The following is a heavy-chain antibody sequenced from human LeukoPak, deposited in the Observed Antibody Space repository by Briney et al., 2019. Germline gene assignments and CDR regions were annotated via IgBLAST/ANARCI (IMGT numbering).Heavy chain of an antibody. J-gene: IGHJ1*01. CDR2: IYYSGRT. D-gene: IGHD3-16*01. CDR3: ARHTDDLGYSQH. V-gene: IGHV4-59*08. Sequence: SETLSLTCTVSGGSISSYYWSWIRQPPGKGLEWIGYIYYSGRTKYNPSLKSRVTISVDTSKNQFSLKLSSVTAADTAVYYCARHTDDLGYSQHWGQGTLVTVSS. CDR1: GGSISSYY.